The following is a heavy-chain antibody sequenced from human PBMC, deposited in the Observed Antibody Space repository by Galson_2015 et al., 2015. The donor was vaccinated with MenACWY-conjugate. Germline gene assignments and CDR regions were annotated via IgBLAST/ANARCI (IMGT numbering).Heavy chain of an antibody. CDR1: GFTFDSYR. CDR3: ARIIHDGLDY. V-gene: IGHV3-7*01. Sequence: SQRLSCAASGFTFDSYRMSWVRQAPGKGLEWVTNINRDGGGTYYASSVKGRFTISKDNAENSLYLQMNSLRVEDTAIYYCARIIHDGLDYWGQGTLVTVSS. D-gene: IGHD1-1*01. J-gene: IGHJ4*02. CDR2: INRDGGGT.